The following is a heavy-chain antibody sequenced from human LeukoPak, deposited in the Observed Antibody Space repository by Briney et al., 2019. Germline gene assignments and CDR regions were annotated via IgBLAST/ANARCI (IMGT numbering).Heavy chain of an antibody. CDR1: GFTFSSYW. V-gene: IGHV3-7*01. D-gene: IGHD4-11*01. Sequence: GGSLRLSCAASGFTFSSYWMSWVRQAPGKGLEWVANIKQDGSEKYYVDSVKGRFTISRDNAKNPLYLQMNSLRAEDTAVYYCARVSRDFYSNYYYYYGMDVWGQGTTVTVSS. J-gene: IGHJ6*02. CDR2: IKQDGSEK. CDR3: ARVSRDFYSNYYYYYGMDV.